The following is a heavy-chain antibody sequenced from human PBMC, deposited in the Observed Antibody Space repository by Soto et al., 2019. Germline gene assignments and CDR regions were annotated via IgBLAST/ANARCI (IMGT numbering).Heavy chain of an antibody. J-gene: IGHJ4*02. CDR3: ARGSMHRGGPHLLEPFDY. CDR1: GGSISSGGYY. CDR2: IYYSGST. V-gene: IGHV4-31*03. D-gene: IGHD2-15*01. Sequence: SETLSLTCTVSGGSISSGGYYWSWIRQHPGKGLEWIGYIYYSGSTYYNPSLKSRVTISVDTSKNQFSLKLSSVTAADTAVYYFARGSMHRGGPHLLEPFDYWGQGTLVTVSS.